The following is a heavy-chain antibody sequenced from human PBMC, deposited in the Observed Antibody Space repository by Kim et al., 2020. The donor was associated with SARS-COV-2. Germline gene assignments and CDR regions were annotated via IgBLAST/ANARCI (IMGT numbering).Heavy chain of an antibody. CDR1: GGSISSYY. Sequence: SETLSLTCTVSGGSISSYYWSWIRQPPGKGLEWIGYIYYSGSTNYNPSLKSRVTISVDTSKNQFSLKLSSVTAADTAVYYCARGGYCSSTSCYMDAFDIWDQETMVTVSS. CDR2: IYYSGST. V-gene: IGHV4-59*08. D-gene: IGHD2-2*02. J-gene: IGHJ3*02. CDR3: ARGGYCSSTSCYMDAFDI.